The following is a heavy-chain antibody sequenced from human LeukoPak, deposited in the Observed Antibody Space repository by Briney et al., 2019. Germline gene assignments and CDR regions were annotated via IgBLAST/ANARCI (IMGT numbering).Heavy chain of an antibody. D-gene: IGHD2-8*01. CDR2: ISYHARDQ. CDR1: GFTFGDHA. Sequence: GGSLRLSCTASGFTFGDHAMHWVRQAPGKGLEWVTVISYHARDQFYADSVKGRFTVSRDNSRNTLYLQMNSLRTEDSAVYYCAAQPCINGICYLDYWGQGTLVTVSS. CDR3: AAQPCINGICYLDY. J-gene: IGHJ4*02. V-gene: IGHV3-30*04.